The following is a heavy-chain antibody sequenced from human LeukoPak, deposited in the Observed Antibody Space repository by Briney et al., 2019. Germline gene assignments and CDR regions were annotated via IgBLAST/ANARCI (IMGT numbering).Heavy chain of an antibody. Sequence: SETLSLTCSVSGGSISGYYWSWIRQPPGKGLEWIGYIYYSGSTNYNPSLKSRVTISVDTSKNQFSLKLSSVTAADTAVYYCARDLDWNDEDYYYGMDVWGQGTTVTVSS. CDR3: ARDLDWNDEDYYYGMDV. CDR2: IYYSGST. J-gene: IGHJ6*02. D-gene: IGHD1-1*01. V-gene: IGHV4-59*01. CDR1: GGSISGYY.